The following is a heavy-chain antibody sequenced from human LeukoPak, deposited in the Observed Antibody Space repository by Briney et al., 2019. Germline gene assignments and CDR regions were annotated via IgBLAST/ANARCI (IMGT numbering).Heavy chain of an antibody. V-gene: IGHV4-4*09. CDR3: ARLRQGSSGYNWSDP. D-gene: IGHD6-19*01. CDR1: GGSISSYY. Sequence: SETLSLTCTVSGGSISSYYWSWIRQPPGKGLEWIGYIYTSGSTNYNPSLKSRVTISVDTSKNQFSLKLSSVTAADTAVYYCARLRQGSSGYNWSDPWGQGTLVTVSS. J-gene: IGHJ5*02. CDR2: IYTSGST.